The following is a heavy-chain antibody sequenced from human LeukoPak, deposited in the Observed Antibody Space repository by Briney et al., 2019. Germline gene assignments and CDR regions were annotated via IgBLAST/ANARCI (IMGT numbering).Heavy chain of an antibody. V-gene: IGHV3-30*18. Sequence: GGSLRLSCAASGFTFSSYGMHWVRQAPGKGLEWVAVISYDGSNKYYADSVKGRFTISRDNSKNTLYLQMNSLSAEDTAVYYCAKADDILTGPFDYWGQGTLVTVSS. CDR3: AKADDILTGPFDY. J-gene: IGHJ4*02. D-gene: IGHD3-9*01. CDR1: GFTFSSYG. CDR2: ISYDGSNK.